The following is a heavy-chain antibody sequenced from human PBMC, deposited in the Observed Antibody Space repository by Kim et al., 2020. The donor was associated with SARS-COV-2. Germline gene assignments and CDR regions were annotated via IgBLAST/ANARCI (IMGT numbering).Heavy chain of an antibody. V-gene: IGHV4-59*13. CDR3: AAAPRTILRGYYRVLDY. D-gene: IGHD3-9*01. Sequence: SETLSLTCSVSGGSMSSYYWSWIRQPPGKGLEWIGCIYDGGSTNYNPSLKSRVTISVHMSKNQFSLRLNSVTAADTAVYYCAAAPRTILRGYYRVLDYWGQGNLVTVPS. CDR2: IYDGGST. J-gene: IGHJ4*02. CDR1: GGSMSSYY.